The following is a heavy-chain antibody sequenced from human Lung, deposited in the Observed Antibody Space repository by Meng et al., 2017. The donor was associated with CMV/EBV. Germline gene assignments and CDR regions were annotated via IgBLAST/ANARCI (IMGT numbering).Heavy chain of an antibody. CDR2: IYSGGST. CDR1: GFTVSGNY. J-gene: IGHJ6*02. CDR3: ARDSYGMDG. V-gene: IGHV3-53*01. Sequence: GEXXKISCAASGFTVSGNYMNWVRQAPGKGLEWVSVIYSGGSTYYADSVKGRFTISRDNSKNTLYLQMNSLRAEDTAGYYCARDSYGMDGWGQGTTVTVSS.